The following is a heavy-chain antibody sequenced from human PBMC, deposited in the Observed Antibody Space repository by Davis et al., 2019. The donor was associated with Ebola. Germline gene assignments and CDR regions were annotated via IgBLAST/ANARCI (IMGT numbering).Heavy chain of an antibody. J-gene: IGHJ4*02. D-gene: IGHD6-13*01. Sequence: SVKVSCKASGFTFTRSAVQWVRQARGQRLEWIGWIVVGSGNTNYAQKFQERVTITRDMSTSTAYMELSSLRSEDTAVYYCAAVAAARFALDYWGQGTLVTVSS. CDR3: AAVAAARFALDY. V-gene: IGHV1-58*01. CDR1: GFTFTRSA. CDR2: IVVGSGNT.